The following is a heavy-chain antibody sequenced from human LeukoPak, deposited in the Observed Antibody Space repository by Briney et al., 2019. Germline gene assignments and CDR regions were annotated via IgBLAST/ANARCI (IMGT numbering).Heavy chain of an antibody. CDR2: IYTGGST. J-gene: IGHJ5*02. D-gene: IGHD6-13*01. CDR3: ARRRGSSWFDP. V-gene: IGHV4-4*09. CDR1: GGSISSYY. Sequence: PSETLSLTCTVSGGSISSYYWSWIRQPPGKGLEWIGYIYTGGSTNYNPSLKSRVTISVDTSKNQFSLKLSSVTAADTAVYYCARRRGSSWFDPWGQGTLVTVSS.